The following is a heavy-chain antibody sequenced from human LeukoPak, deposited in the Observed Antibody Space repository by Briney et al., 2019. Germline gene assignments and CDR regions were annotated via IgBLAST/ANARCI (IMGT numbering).Heavy chain of an antibody. J-gene: IGHJ3*02. Sequence: GGSLRLSCAASGFTFSSYDMHWVSQPTGKCLEWVSTIGTAGDTYYPGFVKGRFTISRENAKNSLYLQINSLRVGDTAVYYCARERYSVNDDAFDIWGQGTMVTVSS. V-gene: IGHV3-13*04. CDR2: IGTAGDT. D-gene: IGHD5/OR15-5a*01. CDR1: GFTFSSYD. CDR3: ARERYSVNDDAFDI.